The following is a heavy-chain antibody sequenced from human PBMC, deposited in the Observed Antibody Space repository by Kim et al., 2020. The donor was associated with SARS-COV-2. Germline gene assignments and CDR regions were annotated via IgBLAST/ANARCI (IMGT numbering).Heavy chain of an antibody. D-gene: IGHD4-4*01. CDR2: IYYSGST. CDR3: ARVATVTTRWFDP. V-gene: IGHV4-59*13. CDR1: GGSISSYY. J-gene: IGHJ5*02. Sequence: SETLSLTCTVSGGSISSYYWSWIRQPPGKGLEWIGYIYYSGSTNYNPSLKSRVTISVDTSKNQFSLKLSSVTDADTAVYYCARVATVTTRWFDPWGQGT.